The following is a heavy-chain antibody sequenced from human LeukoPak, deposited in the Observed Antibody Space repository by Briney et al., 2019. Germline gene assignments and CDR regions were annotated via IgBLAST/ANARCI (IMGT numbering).Heavy chain of an antibody. Sequence: GGSLRLSCAASGFTFSSYGMQWVRQAPGKGLEWVAFIWYDGSNKYYADSVKGRFTISRDNSKNTLYLQMNSLRAEDTAVYYCAKEASPYDYVLVDIWGQGTMVTVSS. V-gene: IGHV3-30*02. CDR1: GFTFSSYG. D-gene: IGHD3-16*01. CDR3: AKEASPYDYVLVDI. CDR2: IWYDGSNK. J-gene: IGHJ3*02.